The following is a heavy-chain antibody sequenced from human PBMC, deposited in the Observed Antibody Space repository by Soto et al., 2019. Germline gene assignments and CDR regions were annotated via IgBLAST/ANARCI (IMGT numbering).Heavy chain of an antibody. Sequence: QVQLVESGGGVVQPGRPLRLSCVTSGFTFSSYGMHWVRQAPGKGLEWVALIYYDGSEKYYADSVKGRFTISRDYSTNTLYLQMTTLRVEDTGVYYCARDRSSGYSTGWHTSLDYWGRGTRVTVSS. D-gene: IGHD6-19*01. CDR2: IYYDGSEK. CDR1: GFTFSSYG. CDR3: ARDRSSGYSTGWHTSLDY. J-gene: IGHJ4*02. V-gene: IGHV3-33*01.